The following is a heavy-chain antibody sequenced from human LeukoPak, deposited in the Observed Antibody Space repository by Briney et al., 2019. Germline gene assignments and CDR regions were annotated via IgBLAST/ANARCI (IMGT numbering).Heavy chain of an antibody. V-gene: IGHV1-18*01. CDR3: ARDDALVATGSFDY. D-gene: IGHD5-12*01. J-gene: IGHJ4*02. CDR1: GYTFSTYG. Sequence: ASVKVSCKASGYTFSTYGINWVRQAPGQGLEWMGWISAYNGNANYAQKLQGRVTMTTDTSTGTAYMELRSLRSDDTAVYYCARDDALVATGSFDYWGQGTLVTVSS. CDR2: ISAYNGNA.